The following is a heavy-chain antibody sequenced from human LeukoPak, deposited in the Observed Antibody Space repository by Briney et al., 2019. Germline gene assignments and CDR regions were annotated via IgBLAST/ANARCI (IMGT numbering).Heavy chain of an antibody. D-gene: IGHD3-10*01. V-gene: IGHV4-39*01. CDR3: ARLRDPPLVREYYFDY. CDR2: IYYIGST. J-gene: IGHJ4*02. Sequence: SETLSLTCTVSGGSISSINHYWGWVRQPPGKGLEWIGTIYYIGSTSYIPSLMSRVSISVDTSKTQFSLRLASVTAADTALFYCARLRDPPLVREYYFDYWGQGTLVTVSS. CDR1: GGSISSINHY.